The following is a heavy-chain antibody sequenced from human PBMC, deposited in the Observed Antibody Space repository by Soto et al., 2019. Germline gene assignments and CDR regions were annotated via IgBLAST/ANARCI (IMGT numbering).Heavy chain of an antibody. J-gene: IGHJ5*02. V-gene: IGHV6-1*01. CDR3: VRIRYQLPSSVLWLDP. D-gene: IGHD3-16*01. CDR1: GDSVSSDTSA. CDR2: AYYRSQWYI. Sequence: SQTLSLTCVISGDSVSSDTSAWDWIRQSPSRGLEWLGRAYYRSQWYIDFAGSVKSRLTINPDTSKNEVSLHLKSVTAADTAMYFCVRIRYQLPSSVLWLDPWGQGTPVTVSS.